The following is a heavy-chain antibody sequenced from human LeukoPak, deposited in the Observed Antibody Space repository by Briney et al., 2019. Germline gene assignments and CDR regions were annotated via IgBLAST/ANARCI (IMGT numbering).Heavy chain of an antibody. V-gene: IGHV4-30-2*01. CDR2: IYHSGST. CDR3: ARARSIAAAGRGNWFDP. J-gene: IGHJ5*02. Sequence: PSETLSLTCAVSGGSISSGGYSWSWIRQPPGKGLEWIGYIYHSGSTYYNPSLKSRVTISVDRSKNQFSLKLSSVTAADTAVYYCARARSIAAAGRGNWFDPWGQGTLVTVSS. D-gene: IGHD6-13*01. CDR1: GGSISSGGYS.